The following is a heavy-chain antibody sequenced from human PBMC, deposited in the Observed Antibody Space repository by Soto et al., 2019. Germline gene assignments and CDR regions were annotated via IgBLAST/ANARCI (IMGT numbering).Heavy chain of an antibody. J-gene: IGHJ4*02. Sequence: SVKVSCKASGGTFSSYAISWVRQAPGQGLEWMGGIIPIFGTANYAQKFQGRVTITADESTSTAYMELSSPRSEDTAVYYCARGGADIVVVHSSSWYLDYWGQGTLVTVSS. D-gene: IGHD2-2*01. CDR1: GGTFSSYA. V-gene: IGHV1-69*13. CDR2: IIPIFGTA. CDR3: ARGGADIVVVHSSSWYLDY.